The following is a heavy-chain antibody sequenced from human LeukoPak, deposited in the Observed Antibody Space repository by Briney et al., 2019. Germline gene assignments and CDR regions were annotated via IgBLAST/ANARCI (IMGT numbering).Heavy chain of an antibody. CDR1: GFTFSSYA. CDR3: AKGHYYGSGSLDY. D-gene: IGHD3-10*01. J-gene: IGHJ4*02. Sequence: GGSLRLSCAASGFTFSSYAMSWVRQAPGKGLEWVSAISGSGGSTYYADSVKGRFTISRDNSKNTLYVQMNSLRAEDTAVYYCAKGHYYGSGSLDYWGQGTLVTVSS. CDR2: ISGSGGST. V-gene: IGHV3-23*01.